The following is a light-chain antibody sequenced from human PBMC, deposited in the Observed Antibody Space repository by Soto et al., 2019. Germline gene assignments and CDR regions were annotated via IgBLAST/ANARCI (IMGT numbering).Light chain of an antibody. J-gene: IGKJ5*01. CDR1: QGISSA. Sequence: AIQLTQSPSSLSASVGDRVTITCRASQGISSALAWYQQKPGKAPKLLIYDASSLESGVTSRFSGSGSWTDFTLTIRGLQPEDFAKYYYQQCNSYPLTFGQGTRLEIK. CDR2: DAS. CDR3: QQCNSYPLT. V-gene: IGKV1-13*02.